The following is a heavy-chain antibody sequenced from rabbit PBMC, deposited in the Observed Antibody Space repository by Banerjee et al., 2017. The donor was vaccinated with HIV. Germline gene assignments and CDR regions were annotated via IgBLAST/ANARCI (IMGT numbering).Heavy chain of an antibody. J-gene: IGHJ4*01. CDR3: ARGAGSSAYGYYFNL. CDR2: MDADSSGGT. V-gene: IGHV1S45*01. CDR1: GFTLSSYW. D-gene: IGHD8-1*01. Sequence: QEQLEESGGDLVKPEGSLTLTCTASGFTLSSYWICWVRQAPGKGLEWIACMDADSSGGTNYASWAKGRFTISKTSPTTVTLQMTSLTAADTATYFCARGAGSSAYGYYFNLCGHGSLVTVS.